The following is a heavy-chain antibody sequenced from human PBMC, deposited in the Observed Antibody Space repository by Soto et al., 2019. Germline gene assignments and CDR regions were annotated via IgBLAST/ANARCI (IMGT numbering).Heavy chain of an antibody. CDR1: GFTFSDYY. Sequence: GGSLRLSCAASGFTFSDYYMSWIRQAPGKGLEWVSYISSSGSTIYYADSVKGRFTISRDNAKNSLYLQMNSLRAEDTAVYYCARDPLRYCSSTSCYSYYYYYYYMDVWGKGTTLTVSS. J-gene: IGHJ6*03. D-gene: IGHD2-2*01. CDR2: ISSSGSTI. CDR3: ARDPLRYCSSTSCYSYYYYYYYMDV. V-gene: IGHV3-11*01.